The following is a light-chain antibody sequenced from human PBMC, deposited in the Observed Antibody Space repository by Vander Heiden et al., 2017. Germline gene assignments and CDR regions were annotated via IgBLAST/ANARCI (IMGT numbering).Light chain of an antibody. CDR2: DDG. V-gene: IGLV3-21*02. Sequence: SYVLTQPPSVSVAPGQTARITCGGNNIRSKSVHWYQQKPGQAPVLVVFDDGGRPSGRPERFSGSNSGNTATLTISRVEAGEEADYYCQVWDSSSDQEVFGTGTKVTVL. J-gene: IGLJ1*01. CDR3: QVWDSSSDQEV. CDR1: NIRSKS.